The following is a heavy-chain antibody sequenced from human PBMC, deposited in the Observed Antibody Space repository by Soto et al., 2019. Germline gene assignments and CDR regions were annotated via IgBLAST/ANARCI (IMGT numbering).Heavy chain of an antibody. CDR3: ARDRGNADAFDI. J-gene: IGHJ3*02. CDR2: IYYSGST. D-gene: IGHD3-10*01. Sequence: NPSETLSLTCTVSGGSISSYYWSWIRQHPGKGLEWIGYIYYSGSTHYNPSLKSRVTISVDTSKNQFSLRLSSVTAADTAVYYCARDRGNADAFDIWGQGTMVTVSS. V-gene: IGHV4-59*06. CDR1: GGSISSYY.